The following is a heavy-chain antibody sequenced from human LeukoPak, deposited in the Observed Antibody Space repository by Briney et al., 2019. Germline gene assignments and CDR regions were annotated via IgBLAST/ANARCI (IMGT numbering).Heavy chain of an antibody. CDR3: ARDGITIFGVVYYYYYYMDV. Sequence: HRASVKVSCKASGYTFTSYGISWVRQAPGQGLEWMGWISAYNGNTNYAQKLQGRVTMTTDTSTSTAYMELRSLRSDDTAVYYCARDGITIFGVVYYYYYYMDVWGKGTTVTVSS. CDR2: ISAYNGNT. V-gene: IGHV1-18*01. CDR1: GYTFTSYG. J-gene: IGHJ6*03. D-gene: IGHD3-3*01.